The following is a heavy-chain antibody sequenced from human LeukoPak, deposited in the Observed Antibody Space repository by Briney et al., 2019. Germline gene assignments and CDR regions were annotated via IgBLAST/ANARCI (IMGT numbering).Heavy chain of an antibody. CDR3: ARDRGYGDYGDFDY. V-gene: IGHV1-69*05. D-gene: IGHD4-17*01. Sequence: SVKVSCKASGGTFSSYAISWVRQAPGQGLEWMGRIIPIFGTANHAQKFQGRVTITTDESTSTAYMELSSLRSGDTAVYYCARDRGYGDYGDFDYWGQGTLVTVSS. J-gene: IGHJ4*02. CDR1: GGTFSSYA. CDR2: IIPIFGTA.